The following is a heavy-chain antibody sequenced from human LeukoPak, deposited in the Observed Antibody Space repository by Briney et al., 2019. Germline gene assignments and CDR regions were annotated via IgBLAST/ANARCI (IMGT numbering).Heavy chain of an antibody. J-gene: IGHJ4*02. CDR3: ARLGPTTVTTFLDY. CDR1: GGSISSYY. CDR2: IYYSGST. Sequence: SETLSLTCSVSGGSISSYYWSWIRQPPGKGLEWIGYIYYSGSTNYNPSLKSRVTISVDTSKNQFSLKLSSATAADTAVYYCARLGPTTVTTFLDYWGQGTLVTVSS. V-gene: IGHV4-59*08. D-gene: IGHD4-11*01.